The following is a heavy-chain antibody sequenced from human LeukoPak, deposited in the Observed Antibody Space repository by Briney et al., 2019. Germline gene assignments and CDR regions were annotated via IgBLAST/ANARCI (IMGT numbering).Heavy chain of an antibody. J-gene: IGHJ4*02. Sequence: EASVKVSCKTSGYKFSLYGVSWVRQAPGEGPEWMGWIFPHNGKIDYAQRFQGRLILTTDTSSNTAYMELRSLRSDDTAVYFCTRDRTIDYLSGTYSFDYWGQGTQVIVSS. V-gene: IGHV1-18*01. CDR3: TRDRTIDYLSGTYSFDY. CDR1: GYKFSLYG. CDR2: IFPHNGKI. D-gene: IGHD3-10*01.